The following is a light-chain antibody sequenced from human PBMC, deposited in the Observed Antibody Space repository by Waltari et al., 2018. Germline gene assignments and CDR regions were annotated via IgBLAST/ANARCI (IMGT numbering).Light chain of an antibody. CDR1: QILGRA. CDR2: GAS. CDR3: RHYLRVPVT. J-gene: IGKJ1*01. V-gene: IGKV3-20*01. Sequence: SRGASQILGRALTWFQQRPGQAPRRLSYGASSRAAGMPDRFSGSGSGTDFSRTSSRLEPDDFAVYFCRHYLRVPVTFGQGTTVEI.